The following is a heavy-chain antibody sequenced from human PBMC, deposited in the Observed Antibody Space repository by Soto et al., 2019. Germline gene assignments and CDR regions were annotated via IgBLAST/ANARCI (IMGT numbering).Heavy chain of an antibody. CDR3: ARGRGYSYGLDP. D-gene: IGHD5-18*01. V-gene: IGHV4-30-4*01. Sequence: SETLSLTCTVSGDSISSNNNYWSWIRQPPGEGLEWIGFISYSGTTSYRQSLKSRVAISLDTSKNQFSLSLSSVTAADTAVYYCARGRGYSYGLDPWGQGTLVTVS. CDR2: ISYSGTT. J-gene: IGHJ5*02. CDR1: GDSISSNNNY.